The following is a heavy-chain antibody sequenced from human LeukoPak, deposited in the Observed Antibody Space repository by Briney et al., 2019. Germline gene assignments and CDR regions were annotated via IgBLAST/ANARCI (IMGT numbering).Heavy chain of an antibody. D-gene: IGHD6-6*01. CDR2: ISSSGGTI. Sequence: GGSLRLSCAASGFTFSSYEMNWVSQAPGKGLEWISYISSSGGTIYYADSVKGRFTISRDNAKNSVYLQMNSLRAEDTAVYYCARMRPELDYWGQGTLVTVSS. CDR1: GFTFSSYE. CDR3: ARMRPELDY. J-gene: IGHJ4*02. V-gene: IGHV3-48*03.